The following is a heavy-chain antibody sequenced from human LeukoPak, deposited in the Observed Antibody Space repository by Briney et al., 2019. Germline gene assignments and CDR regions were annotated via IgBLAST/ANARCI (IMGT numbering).Heavy chain of an antibody. Sequence: ASVKVSCKASGYTFPANYMHWVRQAPGQGLEWMGWINPYSGGSNCAQKFQGRVTMTRETSIGTAYMELSRLSSDDTAVYYCARDGRPRMVYRGAWRYYFDYWGQGTLVTVSS. D-gene: IGHD3-10*01. J-gene: IGHJ4*02. V-gene: IGHV1-2*02. CDR2: INPYSGGS. CDR3: ARDGRPRMVYRGAWRYYFDY. CDR1: GYTFPANY.